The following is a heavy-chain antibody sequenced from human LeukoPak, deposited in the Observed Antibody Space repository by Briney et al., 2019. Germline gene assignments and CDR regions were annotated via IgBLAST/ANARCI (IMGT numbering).Heavy chain of an antibody. J-gene: IGHJ4*02. D-gene: IGHD3-22*01. CDR2: INPSGGST. Sequence: ASVKVSCKASGYTFTSYYMHWVRQAPGQGLEWMGIINPSGGSTSYAQKFQGRVTMTRDMSTSTVYMELSSLRSEDTAVYYCARDYYDSSGYPYYLDYWGQGTLVTVSS. CDR1: GYTFTSYY. CDR3: ARDYYDSSGYPYYLDY. V-gene: IGHV1-46*01.